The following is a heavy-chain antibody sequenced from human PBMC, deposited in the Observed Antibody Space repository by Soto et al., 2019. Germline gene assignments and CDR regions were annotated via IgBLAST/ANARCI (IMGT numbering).Heavy chain of an antibody. CDR3: AIPPPHHYYYVMDV. V-gene: IGHV1-69*12. CDR1: GGTFSSYA. J-gene: IGHJ6*02. CDR2: IIPIFGTA. Sequence: QVQLVQSGAEVKKPGSSVKVSCKASGGTFSSYAISWVRQAPGQGLEWMGGIIPIFGTANYAQKFQGRVTLTAVESSSTAYMELSGLRSEDTAVYYCAIPPPHHYYYVMDVWGQGTTVTVSS.